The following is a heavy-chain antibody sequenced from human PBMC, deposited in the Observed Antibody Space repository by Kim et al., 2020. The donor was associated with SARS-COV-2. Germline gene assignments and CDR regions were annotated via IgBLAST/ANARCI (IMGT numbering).Heavy chain of an antibody. J-gene: IGHJ4*01. CDR3: ARHGVNYDFDY. V-gene: IGHV3-73*01. Sequence: GGSLRLSCAASGFSFSAYAMHWVRQAPGKGLEWVGRIRSKGNFYANAYAVTVQGRITIYRDDKKHTAQLQRNRPETADMDSYDCARHGVNYDFDY. D-gene: IGHD3-16*01. CDR1: GFSFSAYA. CDR2: IRSKGNFYAN.